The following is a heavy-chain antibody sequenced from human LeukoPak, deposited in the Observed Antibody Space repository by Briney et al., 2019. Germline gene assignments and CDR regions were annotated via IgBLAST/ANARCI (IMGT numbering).Heavy chain of an antibody. CDR1: GDSIINNNYY. Sequence: SETLSLTCDVSGDSIINNNYYWGWIRQPPGKGLEWIGIILYSGGPYYNPSLGSRVAITADPSKNQISLKLDSVTAADTAVYYCARRDGSSPFDYWGQGTLVTVSS. V-gene: IGHV4-39*01. CDR2: ILYSGGP. CDR3: ARRDGSSPFDY. J-gene: IGHJ4*02. D-gene: IGHD5-24*01.